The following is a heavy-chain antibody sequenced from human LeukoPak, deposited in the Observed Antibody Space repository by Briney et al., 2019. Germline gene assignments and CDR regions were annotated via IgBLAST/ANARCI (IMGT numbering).Heavy chain of an antibody. CDR3: ARGTANWFDP. CDR1: GGSISSYY. D-gene: IGHD3-10*01. V-gene: IGHV4-59*01. CDR2: IYYSGST. Sequence: SETLSLTCTVSGGSISSYYWSWIRQPPGKGLEWTGYIYYSGSTNYNPSLKSRVTISVDTSKNQFSLNLKSVTAADTAVYYCARGTANWFDPWGQGTLVTVSS. J-gene: IGHJ5*02.